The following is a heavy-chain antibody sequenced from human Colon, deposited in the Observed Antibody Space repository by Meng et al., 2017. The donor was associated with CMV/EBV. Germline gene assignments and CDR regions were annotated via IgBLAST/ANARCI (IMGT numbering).Heavy chain of an antibody. CDR2: ISWNSADI. CDR1: GFAFDDYA. Sequence: GGSLRLSCSASGFAFDDYALHWVRHTPGKGLEWVSGISWNSADIDYAASVRGRFTISRDNAKNSLYLHMNSLRAEDTALYYCIKDRRATIVRGVVISFMDVWGQGTTVTV. CDR3: IKDRRATIVRGVVISFMDV. J-gene: IGHJ6*02. D-gene: IGHD3-10*01. V-gene: IGHV3-9*01.